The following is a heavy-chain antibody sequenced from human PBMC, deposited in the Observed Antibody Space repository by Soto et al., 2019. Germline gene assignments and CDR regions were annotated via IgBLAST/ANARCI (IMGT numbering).Heavy chain of an antibody. V-gene: IGHV3-53*01. Sequence: PGGSLRLSCAASGFSVSSSHMIWVRQAPGKGLEWVSVIYSGGATYYAVSVKGRFTISRDRSKNSLYLQMNSLRAEDTAVYYCAREGGDLNWFDPWGQGTLVTVSS. D-gene: IGHD4-17*01. J-gene: IGHJ5*02. CDR2: IYSGGAT. CDR1: GFSVSSSH. CDR3: AREGGDLNWFDP.